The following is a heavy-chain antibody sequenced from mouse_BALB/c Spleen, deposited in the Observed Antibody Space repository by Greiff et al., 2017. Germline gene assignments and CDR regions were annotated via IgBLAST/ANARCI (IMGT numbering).Heavy chain of an antibody. Sequence: VHVKQSGPELVKPGASVKISCKASGYSFTGYFMNWVMQSHGKSLEWIGRINPYNGDTFYNQKFKGKATLTVDKSSSTAHMELRSLASEDSAVYYCARSDGYYDYAMDYWGQGTSVTVSS. CDR1: GYSFTGYF. V-gene: IGHV1-20*02. CDR3: ARSDGYYDYAMDY. D-gene: IGHD2-3*01. CDR2: INPYNGDT. J-gene: IGHJ4*01.